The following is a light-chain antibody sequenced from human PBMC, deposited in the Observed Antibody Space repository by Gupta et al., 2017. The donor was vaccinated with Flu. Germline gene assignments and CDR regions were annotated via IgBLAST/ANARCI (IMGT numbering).Light chain of an antibody. V-gene: IGKV3-20*01. Sequence: ETVLTQSPGPLSLSPGERATLACRTSQNVPTSYLSWYQQSPGQTPRLLIYGTSNTATGIPARFSGSGSGTDFTLTIDRLEPEDFVMYYCHQYATSPYSFGQGTKLEI. J-gene: IGKJ2*03. CDR3: HQYATSPYS. CDR2: GTS. CDR1: QNVPTSY.